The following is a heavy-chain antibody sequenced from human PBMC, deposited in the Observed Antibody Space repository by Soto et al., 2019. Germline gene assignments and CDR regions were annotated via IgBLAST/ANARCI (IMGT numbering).Heavy chain of an antibody. J-gene: IGHJ6*02. Sequence: XESLKISCKGSGYSVTSYWISWVRQMPGKGLEWMGRIDPSDSYTNYSPSFQGHVTISADKSISTAYLQWSSLKASDTAMYYCARQRISSGSYYDYYYGMDVWGQGTLVTVSS. D-gene: IGHD1-26*01. CDR1: GYSVTSYW. CDR3: ARQRISSGSYYDYYYGMDV. V-gene: IGHV5-10-1*01. CDR2: IDPSDSYT.